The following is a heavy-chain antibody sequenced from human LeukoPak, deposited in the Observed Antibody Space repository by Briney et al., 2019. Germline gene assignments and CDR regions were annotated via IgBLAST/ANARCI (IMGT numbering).Heavy chain of an antibody. CDR2: ITSVSSYK. CDR3: ARDPTADDY. D-gene: IGHD2-2*01. CDR1: GFTFINYA. Sequence: GGSLRLSCKASGFTFINYAMTWFRQPPGKGLEWVSSITSVSSYKYYADSVKGRFTISRDNAKNSLFLQMNNLRAEDTAIYYCARDPTADDYWGQGTLVTVSS. V-gene: IGHV3-21*01. J-gene: IGHJ4*02.